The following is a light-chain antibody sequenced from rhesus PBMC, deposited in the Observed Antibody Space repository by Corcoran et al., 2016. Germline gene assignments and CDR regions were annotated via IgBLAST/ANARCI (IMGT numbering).Light chain of an antibody. Sequence: QAAPTQSPSVSGSPGQSVTISCTGTSSDIGGYNRVSWYQQYPGKAPKFLIYEVRKRPSGVSDRFSGSKSGNTASLTISGLQAEDEAGYYCHSYASSGTYIFGSGTRLTVL. J-gene: IGLJ1*01. CDR2: EVR. CDR1: SSDIGGYNR. V-gene: IGLV2-13*03. CDR3: HSYASSGTYI.